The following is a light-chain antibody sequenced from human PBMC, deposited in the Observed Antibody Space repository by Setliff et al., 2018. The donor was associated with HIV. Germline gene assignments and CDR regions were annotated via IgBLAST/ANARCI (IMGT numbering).Light chain of an antibody. V-gene: IGLV3-21*04. J-gene: IGLJ1*01. CDR2: YDT. CDR1: NIGSKT. CDR3: QVWDSASDLRNV. Sequence: SYELTQPPSVSVAPGKTARITCGGNNIGSKTVHWYQQKAGQAPVLVIYYDTDRPSGIPERFSGSNSGNTATLTINRVEAGDEADYYCQVWDSASDLRNVFGTGTKATVL.